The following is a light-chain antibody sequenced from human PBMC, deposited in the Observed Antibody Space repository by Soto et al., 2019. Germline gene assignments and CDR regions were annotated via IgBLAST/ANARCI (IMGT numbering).Light chain of an antibody. V-gene: IGKV3-20*01. Sequence: EIVLTQSPGTLSLSPGERATLSCRASQSVPNNFLAWFQQKPGQAPRLLIYAASSRVVIPYRFSGGGSGSDFTLTISRLEPEDFAVYYCYHYGSSPWTFGQGTKVEIK. CDR2: AAS. CDR1: QSVPNNF. J-gene: IGKJ1*01. CDR3: YHYGSSPWT.